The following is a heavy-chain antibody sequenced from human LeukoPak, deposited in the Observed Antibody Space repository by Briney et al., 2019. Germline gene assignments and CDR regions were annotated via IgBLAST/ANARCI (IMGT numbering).Heavy chain of an antibody. Sequence: GASVKVSCKTSGGTFSTHAINWVRQAPGQGLEWMGWINPNSGGTNYAQKFQGRVTMTRDTSISTAYMELSRLRSDDTAVYYCARVGWQLVPNFDYWGQGTLVTVSS. J-gene: IGHJ4*02. CDR1: GGTFSTHA. V-gene: IGHV1-2*02. D-gene: IGHD6-6*01. CDR3: ARVGWQLVPNFDY. CDR2: INPNSGGT.